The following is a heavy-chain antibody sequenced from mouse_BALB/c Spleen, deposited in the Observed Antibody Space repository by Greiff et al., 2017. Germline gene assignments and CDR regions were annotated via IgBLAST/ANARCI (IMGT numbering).Heavy chain of an antibody. CDR2: ISSGGSYT. V-gene: IGHV5-9-4*01. CDR1: GFTFSSYA. Sequence: EVQLVESGGGLVKPGGSLKLSCAASGFTFSSYAMSWVRQSPEKRLEWVAEISSGGSYTYYPDTVTGRFTISRDNAKNTLYLEMSSLRSEDAAMYYCARHYRYDAFYAMDYWGQGTSGTVSA. CDR3: ARHYRYDAFYAMDY. D-gene: IGHD2-14*01. J-gene: IGHJ4*01.